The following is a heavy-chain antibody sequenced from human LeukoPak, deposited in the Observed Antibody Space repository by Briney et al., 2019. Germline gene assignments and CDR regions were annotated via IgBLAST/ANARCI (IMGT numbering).Heavy chain of an antibody. Sequence: GGSLRLSCAASGFTFSSYGMSWVRQAPGKGLEWVSTISGRGDSTHYVDSVKGRFTISRDNSKNTLYLQMNSLRAEDTAVYYCAKATYNPRSISIFGGVTRGLFGASDYGGQGTRVTVSS. CDR2: ISGRGDST. V-gene: IGHV3-23*01. CDR1: GFTFSSYG. D-gene: IGHD3-16*01. J-gene: IGHJ4*02. CDR3: AKATYNPRSISIFGGVTRGLFGASDY.